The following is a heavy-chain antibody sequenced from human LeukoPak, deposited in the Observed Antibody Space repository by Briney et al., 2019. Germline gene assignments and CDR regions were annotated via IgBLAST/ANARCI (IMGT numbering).Heavy chain of an antibody. CDR3: ARDRGSQPFIDY. J-gene: IGHJ4*02. D-gene: IGHD1-26*01. CDR1: GGSIDTYY. V-gene: IGHV4-59*01. Sequence: SETLSLTYTASGGSIDTYYWNWIRQPPGKGLEWIGYVFHTGSTNYNPSLKSRVTISVDTSKNQFSLKLSSVTAADTAVYYCARDRGSQPFIDYWGQGTLVTVSS. CDR2: VFHTGST.